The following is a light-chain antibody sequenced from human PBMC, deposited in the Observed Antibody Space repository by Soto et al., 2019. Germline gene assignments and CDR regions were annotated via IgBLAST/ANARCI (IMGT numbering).Light chain of an antibody. CDR1: SSVVGGYNY. CDR3: CSYTTSSTYV. CDR2: DVS. J-gene: IGLJ1*01. V-gene: IGLV2-14*03. Sequence: QSVLTQPASVSGSPGQSIAISCTGNSSVVGGYNYVSWYQQHPGKAPKLMIYDVSNRPSGVSNRFSGSKSGNTASLTISGLQAEDEADYYCCSYTTSSTYVFGTGTKVTVL.